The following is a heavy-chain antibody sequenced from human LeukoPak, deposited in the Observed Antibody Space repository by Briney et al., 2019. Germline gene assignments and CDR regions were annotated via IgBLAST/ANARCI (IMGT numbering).Heavy chain of an antibody. V-gene: IGHV3-48*01. CDR1: RFTFSTYS. Sequence: GGSLRLSCAASRFTFSTYSMNWVRQAPGKGLEWVSYISSSSSTIYYADSVKGRFTISRGNAKNSLYLQMNSLRAEDTAVYYCARAADYFDYWGQGTLVTVSS. CDR3: ARAADYFDY. CDR2: ISSSSSTI. J-gene: IGHJ4*02.